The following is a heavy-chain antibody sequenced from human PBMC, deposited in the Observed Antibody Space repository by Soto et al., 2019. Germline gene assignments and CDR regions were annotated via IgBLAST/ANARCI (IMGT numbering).Heavy chain of an antibody. CDR1: GGSVSSGSYY. D-gene: IGHD4-17*01. V-gene: IGHV4-61*01. J-gene: IGHJ1*01. Sequence: PSETLSLTCTVSGGSVSSGSYYWSWIRQPPGKGLEWIGYIYYSGSTNYNTSLKSRVTISVETSKNQFSLKLSSVTAADTAVYYCARGYGGNYLQNWGQGTMVTVSS. CDR3: ARGYGGNYLQN. CDR2: IYYSGST.